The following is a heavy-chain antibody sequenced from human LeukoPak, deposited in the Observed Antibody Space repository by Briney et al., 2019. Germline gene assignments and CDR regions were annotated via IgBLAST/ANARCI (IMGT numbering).Heavy chain of an antibody. Sequence: SETLSLTCTVSGGSISSYYWSWIRQPPGKGLEWIGYIYYSGSTNYNPSLKSRVTISVGTSKNQFSLKLSSVTAADTAVYYCARDSYYGAAGIDYWGQRTLVTVSS. V-gene: IGHV4-59*01. J-gene: IGHJ4*02. CDR2: IYYSGST. D-gene: IGHD3-10*01. CDR1: GGSISSYY. CDR3: ARDSYYGAAGIDY.